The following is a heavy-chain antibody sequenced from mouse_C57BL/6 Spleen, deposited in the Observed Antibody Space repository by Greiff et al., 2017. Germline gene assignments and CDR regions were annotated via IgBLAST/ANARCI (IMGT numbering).Heavy chain of an antibody. CDR2: ISSGSSTI. D-gene: IGHD1-1*01. CDR1: GFTFSDYG. Sequence: EVHLVESGGGLVKPGGSLKLSCAASGFTFSDYGMHWVRQAPEKGLEWVAYISSGSSTIYYADTVKGRFTISRDNAKNTLFLQMTSLRSEDTAMYYCERDYYGSSRYFDVWGTGTTVTVSS. J-gene: IGHJ1*03. CDR3: ERDYYGSSRYFDV. V-gene: IGHV5-17*01.